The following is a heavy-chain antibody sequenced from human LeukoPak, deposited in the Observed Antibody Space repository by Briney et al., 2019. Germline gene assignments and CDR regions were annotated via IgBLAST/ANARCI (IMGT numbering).Heavy chain of an antibody. CDR1: GFTFSSYG. D-gene: IGHD3-10*01. CDR2: ISYDGSNK. CDR3: AKAGAITMVRGVIMSRNYGMDV. V-gene: IGHV3-30*18. Sequence: PGGSLRLSCAASGFTFSSYGMHWVRQAPGKGLEWVAVISYDGSNKYYADSVKGRFTISRDNSTNTLYLQMNSLRAEDTAVYYCAKAGAITMVRGVIMSRNYGMDVWGKGTTVTVSS. J-gene: IGHJ6*04.